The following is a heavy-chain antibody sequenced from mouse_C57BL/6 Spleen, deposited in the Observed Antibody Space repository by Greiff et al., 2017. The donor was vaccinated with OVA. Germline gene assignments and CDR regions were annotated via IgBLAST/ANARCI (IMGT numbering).Heavy chain of an antibody. Sequence: VQRVESGAELARPGASVKMSCKASGYTFTSYTMHWVKQRPGQGLEWIGYINPSSGYTKYNQKFKDKATLTADKSSSTAYMQLSSLTSEDSAVYYCARPYDYDPYYFDYWGQGTTLTVSS. D-gene: IGHD2-4*01. CDR3: ARPYDYDPYYFDY. CDR1: GYTFTSYT. J-gene: IGHJ2*01. CDR2: INPSSGYT. V-gene: IGHV1-4*01.